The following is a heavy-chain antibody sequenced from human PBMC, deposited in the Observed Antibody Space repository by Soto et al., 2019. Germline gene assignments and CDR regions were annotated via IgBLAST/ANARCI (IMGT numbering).Heavy chain of an antibody. Sequence: GASVKVSCKASGYTFLSYGISWVRQAPGQGLEWMGWISVYNGNTNYAQKLQGRVTMTTDTFTSTAYMELRSLRSDDTAVYYCARAYYDILTGYPQYYKGMDVWGQGTTVTVSS. CDR1: GYTFLSYG. CDR3: ARAYYDILTGYPQYYKGMDV. V-gene: IGHV1-18*01. D-gene: IGHD3-9*01. J-gene: IGHJ6*02. CDR2: ISVYNGNT.